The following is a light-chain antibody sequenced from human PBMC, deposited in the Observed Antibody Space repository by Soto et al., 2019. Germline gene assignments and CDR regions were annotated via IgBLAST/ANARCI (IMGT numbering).Light chain of an antibody. CDR2: TAS. V-gene: IGKV1-9*01. CDR3: QQLNSYPFT. J-gene: IGKJ3*01. CDR1: QGISSY. Sequence: DIQLTQSPSFLSASVGDRVTITCRASQGISSYLAWYQQKPGKAPKLLIYTASTLQSGVPSRFSGSRSGTEFTLTISSLQPEELATYYCQQLNSYPFTFGPGTKVDIK.